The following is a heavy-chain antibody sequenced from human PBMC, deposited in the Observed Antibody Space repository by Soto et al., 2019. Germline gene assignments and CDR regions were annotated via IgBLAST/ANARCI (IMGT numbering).Heavy chain of an antibody. CDR2: INSDESST. J-gene: IGHJ6*02. V-gene: IGHV3-74*01. D-gene: IGHD6-13*01. CDR3: ARELSSSWYLGKGMDV. Sequence: GGSLRLSCAASGFTFSNYYMHWVRQAPGKGLVWVSRINSDESSTSYADSVKGRFTISRDNAKNTLYLQMNSLRAEDTVVYYCARELSSSWYLGKGMDVWGQGTTVTVSS. CDR1: GFTFSNYY.